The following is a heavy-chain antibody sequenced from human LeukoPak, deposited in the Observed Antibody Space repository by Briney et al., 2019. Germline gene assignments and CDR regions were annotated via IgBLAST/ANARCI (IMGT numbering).Heavy chain of an antibody. V-gene: IGHV1-69*13. D-gene: IGHD2-2*01. CDR3: ARDNDYCSSTSCHGWFDP. CDR2: IIPIFGTA. J-gene: IGHJ5*02. Sequence: ASVKVSCKASGGTFSSYAIGWVRQAPGQGLEWMGGIIPIFGTANYAQKFQGRVTITADESTSTAYMELSSLRSEDTAVYYCARDNDYCSSTSCHGWFDPWGQGTLVTVSS. CDR1: GGTFSSYA.